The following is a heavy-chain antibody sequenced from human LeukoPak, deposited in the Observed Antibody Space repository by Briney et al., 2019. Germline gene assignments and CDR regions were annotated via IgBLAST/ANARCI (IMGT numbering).Heavy chain of an antibody. V-gene: IGHV3-21*01. Sequence: GGSLRLSCVASGFTFSSYSMNWVRQAPGKGLEWVSSISGSNSYIFYADSVKGRFTISRDNAKNSLYLQMNSLRDEDTAVFYCARDRHGAYDFDYWGQGTLVTVSS. J-gene: IGHJ4*02. CDR2: ISGSNSYI. CDR1: GFTFSSYS. CDR3: ARDRHGAYDFDY. D-gene: IGHD4-17*01.